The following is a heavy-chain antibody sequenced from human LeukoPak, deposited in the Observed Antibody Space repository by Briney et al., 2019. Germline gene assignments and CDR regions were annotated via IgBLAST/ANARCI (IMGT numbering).Heavy chain of an antibody. Sequence: PSETLSLTCTVSGYSISSGYYWGWIRQPPGKGLEWIGSIYHSGSTYYNPSLKSRVTISVDTSKNQFSLKLSSVTAADTAVYYCARASGSYRVWDYFDYWGQGTLVTVSS. CDR2: IYHSGST. D-gene: IGHD1-26*01. CDR1: GYSISSGYY. V-gene: IGHV4-38-2*02. CDR3: ARASGSYRVWDYFDY. J-gene: IGHJ4*02.